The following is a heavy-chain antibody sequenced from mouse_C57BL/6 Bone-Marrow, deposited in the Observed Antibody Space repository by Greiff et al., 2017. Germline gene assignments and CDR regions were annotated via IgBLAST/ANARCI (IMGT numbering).Heavy chain of an antibody. V-gene: IGHV3-6*01. CDR1: GYSITSGYY. Sequence: EVQRVESGPGLVKPSQSLSLTCSVTGYSITSGYYWNWIRQFPGNKLEWMGYISYDGSNNYNPSLKKRISLTRDTSKNQFFLKFNSVTTEDTATYYCARGDYDGSGYFDVWGTGTTVTVSS. D-gene: IGHD2-4*01. CDR3: ARGDYDGSGYFDV. CDR2: ISYDGSN. J-gene: IGHJ1*03.